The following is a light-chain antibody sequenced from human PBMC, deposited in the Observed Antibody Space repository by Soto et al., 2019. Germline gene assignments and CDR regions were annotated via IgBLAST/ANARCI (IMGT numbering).Light chain of an antibody. J-gene: IGKJ1*01. CDR3: QQYNNWPPA. V-gene: IGKV3-15*01. CDR1: QNIGGN. CDR2: GAS. Sequence: ETVMPQSPAALSVSPGEGATLSCRASQNIGGNLAWYQQKPGQAPRLLIFGASTRATGVPARFSGSGSGTEFTLTISSLQSEDIALFYCQQYNNWPPAFGPGTKVEIK.